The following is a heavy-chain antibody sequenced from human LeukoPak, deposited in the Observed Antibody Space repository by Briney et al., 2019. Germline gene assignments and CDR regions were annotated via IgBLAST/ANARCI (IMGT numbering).Heavy chain of an antibody. CDR2: INWNGDRT. Sequence: GGSLRLSCAASGFDFDDYGMSWVRQAPGKGLQWVSNINWNGDRTAYGDSVKGRFTISRDNDKKFLYLQMNSLRAEDTALYYCAREECSWGEGWHDPWGQGALVILSS. D-gene: IGHD6-13*01. CDR3: AREECSWGEGWHDP. V-gene: IGHV3-20*04. J-gene: IGHJ5*02. CDR1: GFDFDDYG.